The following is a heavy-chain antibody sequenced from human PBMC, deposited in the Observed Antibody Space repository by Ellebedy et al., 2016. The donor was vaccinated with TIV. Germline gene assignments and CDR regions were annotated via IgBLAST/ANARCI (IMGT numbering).Heavy chain of an antibody. V-gene: IGHV3-30*18. Sequence: GGSLRLSCAVSGFSFSNYGMHWVRQAPGRGLEWVAVISFDGSDKFYADSVKGRLTISRDNSKKTLFLQMNRLRAEDTALYYCAKDRGSGYDLEIEYWGQGTLVTVSS. CDR3: AKDRGSGYDLEIEY. D-gene: IGHD5-12*01. CDR1: GFSFSNYG. J-gene: IGHJ4*02. CDR2: ISFDGSDK.